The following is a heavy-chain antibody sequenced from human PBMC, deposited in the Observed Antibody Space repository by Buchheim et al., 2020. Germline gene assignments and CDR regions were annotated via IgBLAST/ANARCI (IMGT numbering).Heavy chain of an antibody. CDR2: IDYSGST. CDR3: ASSQRGYCSGGSCYSSNWFDP. Sequence: QVQLQESGPGLVKPSQTLSLTCTVSGGSISSGGYYWSWIRQHPGKGLEWIGYIDYSGSTYYNPSLKSRVTISVDTSKNQFSLKLSSVTAADTAVYYCASSQRGYCSGGSCYSSNWFDPWGQGTL. V-gene: IGHV4-31*03. D-gene: IGHD2-15*01. J-gene: IGHJ5*02. CDR1: GGSISSGGYY.